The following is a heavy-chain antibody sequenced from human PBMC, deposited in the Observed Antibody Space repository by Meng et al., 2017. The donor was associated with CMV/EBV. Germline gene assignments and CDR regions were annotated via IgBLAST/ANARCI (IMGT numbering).Heavy chain of an antibody. CDR1: RFTFSSYA. D-gene: IGHD6-6*01. Sequence: ASRFTFSSYAMSWVRQAPGKGLEWVSAISGSGGSTYYADSVKGRFTISRDNSKNTLYLQMNSLRAEDTAVYYCARPSKSVGSSPGDYWGQGTLVTVSS. V-gene: IGHV3-23*01. J-gene: IGHJ4*02. CDR3: ARPSKSVGSSPGDY. CDR2: ISGSGGST.